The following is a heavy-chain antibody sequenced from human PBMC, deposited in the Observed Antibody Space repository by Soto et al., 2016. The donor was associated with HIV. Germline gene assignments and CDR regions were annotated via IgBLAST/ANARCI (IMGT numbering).Heavy chain of an antibody. CDR1: GFTFNNYV. D-gene: IGHD3-22*01. V-gene: IGHV3-30*04. CDR2: ISYDGSNK. CDR3: ARGDDNSGFDY. Sequence: VQLVESGGGVVQPGRSLRLSCAASGFTFNNYVMHWVRQAPGKGLEWVTVISYDGSNKYYADSVKGRFTISRDNSKNTLYLQMNSLRAEDTAVYYCARGDDNSGFDYVGPGNPGHRLL. J-gene: IGHJ4*02.